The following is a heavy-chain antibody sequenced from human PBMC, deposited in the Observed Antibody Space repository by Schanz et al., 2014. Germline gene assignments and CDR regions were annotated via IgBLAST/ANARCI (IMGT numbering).Heavy chain of an antibody. D-gene: IGHD2-15*01. V-gene: IGHV3-7*01. Sequence: VQLVESGGGVVQPGRSLRLSCAASGITLSGYGLHWVRPAPGKGLEWVANIKQDGSAKNYVDSVKGRFTISRDNPKNSLCLQMNSLRAEDTALYYCARGRGCTGGSCYSWFDLWGQGTLVTVAS. J-gene: IGHJ5*02. CDR2: IKQDGSAK. CDR1: GITLSGYG. CDR3: ARGRGCTGGSCYSWFDL.